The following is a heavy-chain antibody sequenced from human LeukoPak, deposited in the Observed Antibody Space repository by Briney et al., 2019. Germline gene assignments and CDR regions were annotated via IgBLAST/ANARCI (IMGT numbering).Heavy chain of an antibody. V-gene: IGHV3-30-3*01. CDR2: ISYDGSNK. J-gene: IGHJ4*02. CDR3: ARAGRLQYGDYVAFDY. D-gene: IGHD4-17*01. Sequence: GGSLRLSCAASGFTFSSYAMHWVRQAPGKGLEWVAVISYDGSNKYYADSVKGRFTITRDNSKNTLYLQMNSLRAEDTAVYYCARAGRLQYGDYVAFDYWGQGTLVTVSS. CDR1: GFTFSSYA.